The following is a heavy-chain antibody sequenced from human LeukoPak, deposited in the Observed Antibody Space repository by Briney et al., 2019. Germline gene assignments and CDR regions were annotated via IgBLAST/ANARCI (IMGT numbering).Heavy chain of an antibody. V-gene: IGHV1-2*02. CDR3: ARDFTGDSGWYNWFDP. Sequence: ASVKVSCKASGYTFTGYYMHWVRQAPGQGLEWMGWINPNSGGTNYAQKFQGRVTMTRDTPISTAYMELSRLRSDDTAVYYCARDFTGDSGWYNWFDPWGQGTLVTVSS. J-gene: IGHJ5*02. CDR1: GYTFTGYY. CDR2: INPNSGGT. D-gene: IGHD6-19*01.